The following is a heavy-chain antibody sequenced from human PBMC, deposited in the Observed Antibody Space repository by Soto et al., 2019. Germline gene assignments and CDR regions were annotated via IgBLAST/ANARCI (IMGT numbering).Heavy chain of an antibody. CDR3: ARKRGDYDGPWFDP. Sequence: PSEPLSLTCTVSGGSISSYYWSWILQPPGKGLEWIGYIYYSGSTNYNPSLKSRVTISVDTSKNQFSLKLSSVTAADTAVYYCARKRGDYDGPWFDPRGQGTLVTVSS. CDR2: IYYSGST. V-gene: IGHV4-59*01. J-gene: IGHJ5*02. CDR1: GGSISSYY. D-gene: IGHD4-17*01.